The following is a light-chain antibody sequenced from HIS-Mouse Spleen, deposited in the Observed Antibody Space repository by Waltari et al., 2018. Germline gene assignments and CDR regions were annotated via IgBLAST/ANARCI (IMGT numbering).Light chain of an antibody. CDR1: QSVLYRSKNKNY. V-gene: IGKV4-1*01. Sequence: DIVMTQSPDSLAVSLGERATINCKSSQSVLYRSKNKNYLAWYQQKPGQPPKLLIYWAFNREPGVPVRFSGGGSGTEFTLTISRLQAEDVAVYYCQQYYSTPYTFGQGTKLEIK. CDR3: QQYYSTPYT. J-gene: IGKJ2*01. CDR2: WAF.